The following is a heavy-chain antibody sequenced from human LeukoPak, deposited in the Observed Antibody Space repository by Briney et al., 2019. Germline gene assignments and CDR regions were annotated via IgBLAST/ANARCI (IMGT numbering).Heavy chain of an antibody. CDR1: GGSINGYS. CDR3: ARAGQCGGDCYSLDY. CDR2: MYYSGST. V-gene: IGHV4-59*01. D-gene: IGHD2-21*02. J-gene: IGHJ4*01. Sequence: PWETLSLTCTVSGGSINGYSWTWIRQPPGRGLEWIGYMYYSGSTNYNPSLKSRVTISVDTSKNQFSLKLRSVTAADTAVYYCARAGQCGGDCYSLDYWGQGTLVTVSS.